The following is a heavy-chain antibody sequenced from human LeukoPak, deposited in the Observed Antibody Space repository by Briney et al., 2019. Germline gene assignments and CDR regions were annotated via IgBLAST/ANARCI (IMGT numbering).Heavy chain of an antibody. D-gene: IGHD2-8*01. CDR1: GFTFSDYY. V-gene: IGHV3-11*01. CDR3: AKTRKWIDY. CDR2: ISSSGSTT. Sequence: GGSLRLSCAASGFTFSDYYMGWIRQAPGKGLEWVSYISSSGSTTYYADSVKGRFTISRDNAKNSLYLQLSSLKADDTAVYYCAKTRKWIDYWGQGTLVTVSS. J-gene: IGHJ4*02.